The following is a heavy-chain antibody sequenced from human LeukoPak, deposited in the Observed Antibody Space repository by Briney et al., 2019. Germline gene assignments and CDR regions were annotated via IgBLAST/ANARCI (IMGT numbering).Heavy chain of an antibody. CDR3: ARGVRYSSGWYYFDY. Sequence: GGSLRLSCAASGFTASSNYMSWVRQAPGKGLEWVSVIYSGGSTYYADSVKGRFTISRDNSKNTLYLQMNSLRAEDTAVYYCARGVRYSSGWYYFDYWGQGTLVTVSS. CDR1: GFTASSNY. V-gene: IGHV3-66*01. CDR2: IYSGGST. D-gene: IGHD6-19*01. J-gene: IGHJ4*02.